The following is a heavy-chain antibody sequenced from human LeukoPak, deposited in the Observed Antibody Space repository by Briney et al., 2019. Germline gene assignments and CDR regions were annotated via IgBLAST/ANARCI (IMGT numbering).Heavy chain of an antibody. CDR1: GYTFTSYG. J-gene: IGHJ5*02. V-gene: IGHV1-18*01. Sequence: ASVKVSCKASGYTFTSYGINWVRQAPGQGLEWMGWISAYNDNTNYAQKFQGRVTMTTDTSTSTAYMELRSLRSDDTAVYYRARVRALLWFGEPDWFDPWGQGTLVTVSS. CDR3: ARVRALLWFGEPDWFDP. D-gene: IGHD3-10*01. CDR2: ISAYNDNT.